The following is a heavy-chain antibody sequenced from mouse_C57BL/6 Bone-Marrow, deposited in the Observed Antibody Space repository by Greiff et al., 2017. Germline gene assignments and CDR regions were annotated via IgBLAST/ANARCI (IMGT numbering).Heavy chain of an antibody. CDR1: GFTFSSYA. V-gene: IGHV5-4*01. D-gene: IGHD2-1*01. Sequence: EVHLVESGGGLVKPGGSLKLSCAASGFTFSSYAMSWVRQTPEKRLEWVATISDGGSYTYYPDNVKGRFTISRDNAKNNLYLQMSHLKSEDTAMXYWARDYGNYDAMDYWGQGTSVTVSS. CDR3: ARDYGNYDAMDY. J-gene: IGHJ4*01. CDR2: ISDGGSYT.